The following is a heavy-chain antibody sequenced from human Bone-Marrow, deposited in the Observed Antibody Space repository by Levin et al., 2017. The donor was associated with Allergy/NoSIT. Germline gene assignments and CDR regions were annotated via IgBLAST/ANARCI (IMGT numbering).Heavy chain of an antibody. J-gene: IGHJ5*02. D-gene: IGHD3-10*01. V-gene: IGHV4-30-2*01. CDR1: GGSMSSGGYS. Sequence: SETLSLTCAVSGGSMSSGGYSWSWLRQPPGKGLEWIGHIFHSGSAFYNPALKSRVTISVDRSKNQFSLSLSSVTAADTAVYYCARGWRISLLRGEIINWFDPWGRGTLVIVSS. CDR3: ARGWRISLLRGEIINWFDP. CDR2: IFHSGSA.